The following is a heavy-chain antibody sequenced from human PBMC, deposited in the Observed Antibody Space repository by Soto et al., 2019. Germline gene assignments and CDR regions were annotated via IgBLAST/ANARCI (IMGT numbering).Heavy chain of an antibody. CDR1: GGIFSRNT. J-gene: IGHJ4*02. V-gene: IGHV1-69*06. D-gene: IGHD2-21*02. Sequence: QVYLVQSGAEVKKPGSSVKISCKASGGIFSRNTINWVRQAPGQGLEWMGGIIPLFGTANYAEKFQGRVTITADKSTKTEYMELTSLRSEDTAVYYCASKAACGGDCYAFDSWGQGTLVTVSS. CDR2: IIPLFGTA. CDR3: ASKAACGGDCYAFDS.